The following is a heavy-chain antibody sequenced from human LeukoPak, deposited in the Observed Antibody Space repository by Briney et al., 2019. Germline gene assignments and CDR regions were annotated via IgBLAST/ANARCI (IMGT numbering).Heavy chain of an antibody. V-gene: IGHV3-48*01. CDR2: ISSSSSTI. CDR1: GFTFSSYS. Sequence: GGSLRLSCAASGFTFSSYSMNWVRQAPGKGLEWVSYISSSSSTIYYAGSVKGRFTISRENAKNSLYLQMNSLRAGDTAVYYCARAAYSSTWYSRYFDLWGRGTLVTVSS. D-gene: IGHD6-13*01. J-gene: IGHJ2*01. CDR3: ARAAYSSTWYSRYFDL.